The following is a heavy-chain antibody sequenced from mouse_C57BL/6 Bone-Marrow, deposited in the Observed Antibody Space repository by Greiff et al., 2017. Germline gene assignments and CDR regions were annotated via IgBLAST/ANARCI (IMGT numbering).Heavy chain of an antibody. CDR2: ISSGGSYT. CDR3: ARRDDYDDYYAMDY. D-gene: IGHD2-4*01. CDR1: GFTFSSYG. J-gene: IGHJ4*01. V-gene: IGHV5-6*01. Sequence: VQLKESGGDLVKPGGSLKLSCAASGFTFSSYGMSWVRQTPDKRLEWVATISSGGSYTYYPDSVKGRFTISRDNAKNTLYLQMSSLKSEDTAMYYCARRDDYDDYYAMDYWGQGTSVTVSS.